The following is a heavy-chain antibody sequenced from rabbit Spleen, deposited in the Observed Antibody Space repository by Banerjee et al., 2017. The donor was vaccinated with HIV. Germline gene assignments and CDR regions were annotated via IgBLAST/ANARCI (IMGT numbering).Heavy chain of an antibody. D-gene: IGHD2-1*01. CDR2: ISASRGTI. J-gene: IGHJ4*01. CDR1: GFDFSNYG. Sequence: QEQLVESGGGLVQPGGSLTLTCTASGFDFSNYGVTWVRQAPGKGLEWIGCISASRGTIYYASWAKGRFTISKTSSTTVTLQLNSLTAADTATYFCVRDSYDDYGDSLNLWGPGTLVTVS. V-gene: IGHV1S45*01. CDR3: VRDSYDDYGDSLNL.